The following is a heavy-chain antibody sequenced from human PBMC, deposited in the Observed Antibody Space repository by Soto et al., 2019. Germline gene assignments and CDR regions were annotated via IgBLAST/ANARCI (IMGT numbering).Heavy chain of an antibody. CDR1: GFTFSSYA. V-gene: IGHV3-30-3*01. Sequence: LRLSCAASGFTFSSYAMHWVRQAPGKGLEWVAVISYDGSNKYYADSVKGRFTISKDNSKNTLYLQMNSLRAEDTAVYYCARDSRDDYGGNENAFDIWGQGTMVTVSS. CDR3: ARDSRDDYGGNENAFDI. J-gene: IGHJ3*02. CDR2: ISYDGSNK. D-gene: IGHD4-17*01.